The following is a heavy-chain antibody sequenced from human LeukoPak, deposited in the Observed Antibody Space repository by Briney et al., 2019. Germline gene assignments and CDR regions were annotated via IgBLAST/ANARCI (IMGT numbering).Heavy chain of an antibody. D-gene: IGHD5-24*01. CDR2: IYPGDSDT. CDR1: GYGFTSYW. Sequence: GESLKISCKGSGYGFTSYWIGWVRQMPGKGLEWMGIIYPGDSDTRYSPSFQGQVIISAEKSISTAYLQWSSLKASDTALYYCASRKKGMATAGFDYWGQGTLVTVSS. CDR3: ASRKKGMATAGFDY. J-gene: IGHJ4*02. V-gene: IGHV5-51*01.